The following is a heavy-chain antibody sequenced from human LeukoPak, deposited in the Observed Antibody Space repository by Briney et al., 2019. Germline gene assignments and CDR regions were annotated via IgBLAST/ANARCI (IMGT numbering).Heavy chain of an antibody. Sequence: SGGSLRLSCAASGFTFSRYAMSWVRQAPGKGLEWVSAISGTGESTYYADSVKGRFTISRDNSNNTLNLQMDSLRAEDTAVYYCATTYHYDGSGYLWDSWGQGTLVTVSS. CDR1: GFTFSRYA. D-gene: IGHD3-22*01. CDR2: ISGTGEST. CDR3: ATTYHYDGSGYLWDS. V-gene: IGHV3-23*01. J-gene: IGHJ4*02.